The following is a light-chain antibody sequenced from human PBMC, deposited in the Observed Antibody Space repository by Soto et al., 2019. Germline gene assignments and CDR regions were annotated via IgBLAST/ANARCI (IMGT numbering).Light chain of an antibody. CDR2: GAS. CDR3: HKYGSSPPLT. V-gene: IGKV3-20*01. CDR1: QSVPSTY. J-gene: IGKJ3*01. Sequence: EIVLTQAPGTLSLSPGARATLSCRASQSVPSTYLAWYQQKPGQAPMRLIYGASTRAPGIPDSFSGSGSSAAFTLTISRREQEDVVVYFCHKYGSSPPLTFGPGTKVDIK.